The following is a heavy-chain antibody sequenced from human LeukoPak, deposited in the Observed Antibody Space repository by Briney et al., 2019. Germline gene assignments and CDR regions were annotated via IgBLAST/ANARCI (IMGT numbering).Heavy chain of an antibody. CDR2: IYSGGST. V-gene: IGHV3-53*01. CDR1: GFTVSSNY. Sequence: GGSLRLSCAASGFTVSSNYMSWVRQAPGRGLEWVSVIYSGGSTYYADSVKGRFTISRDNSKNTLYLQMNSLRAEDTAVYYCARTYYYGSGAEGDYWGQGTLVTVSS. CDR3: ARTYYYGSGAEGDY. J-gene: IGHJ4*02. D-gene: IGHD3-10*01.